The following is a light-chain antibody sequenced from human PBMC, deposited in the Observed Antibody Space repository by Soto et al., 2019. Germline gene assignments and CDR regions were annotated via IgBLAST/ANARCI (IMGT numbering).Light chain of an antibody. CDR1: SSDVGGYNY. CDR3: TSYAGGNNV. CDR2: EVN. J-gene: IGLJ1*01. V-gene: IGLV2-8*01. Sequence: QSALTQPPPASGSPGQSVTISCTGTSSDVGGYNYVSWYQQYPGKVPKLMSYEVNKRPSGVTDRFSGSKSGNTASLTGSGLQAEDEADYYCTSYAGGNNVVGTGTKLTVL.